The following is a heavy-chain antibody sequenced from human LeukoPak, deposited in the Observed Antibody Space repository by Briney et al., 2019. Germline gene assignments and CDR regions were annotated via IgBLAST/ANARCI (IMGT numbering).Heavy chain of an antibody. CDR2: ISYDGSNK. Sequence: GGSLRLSCAASGFTFSSYGMHWVRQAPGKGLEWVAVISYDGSNKYYADSVKGRFTISRDNSKNTLYLQMNSLRAEDTAVYYCAKDLGTYYYDSSGYRNYYYGMDVRGQGTTVTVSS. CDR1: GFTFSSYG. CDR3: AKDLGTYYYDSSGYRNYYYGMDV. V-gene: IGHV3-30*18. D-gene: IGHD3-22*01. J-gene: IGHJ6*02.